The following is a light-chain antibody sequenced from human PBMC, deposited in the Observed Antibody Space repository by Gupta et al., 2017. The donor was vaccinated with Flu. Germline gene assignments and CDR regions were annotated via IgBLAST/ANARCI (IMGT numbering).Light chain of an antibody. CDR1: RSDIGSNI. Sequence: QSVLTQPPSASGTPGQRVTISCSGSRSDIGSNIVNWYQQVPGTAPRLLIYDNNKRPLGVPDRVSGSKSGTSASLAISGLQSEDEADYCCATWDDTLNRQVFGGGTKLTVL. CDR2: DNN. J-gene: IGLJ3*02. V-gene: IGLV1-44*01. CDR3: ATWDDTLNRQV.